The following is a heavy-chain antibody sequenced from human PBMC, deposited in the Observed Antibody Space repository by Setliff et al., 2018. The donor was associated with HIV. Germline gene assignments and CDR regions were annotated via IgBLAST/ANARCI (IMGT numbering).Heavy chain of an antibody. CDR2: IYQSGTT. CDR1: GFSISSGFF. J-gene: IGHJ3*02. CDR3: ARGGYYASSGFPDTFDI. V-gene: IGHV4-38-2*01. D-gene: IGHD3-22*01. Sequence: SETLSLTCAVSGFSISSGFFWGWVRQPPGKGLEWIGSIYQSGTTYYNPALKSRVTISVDTSKNQFSLKLSSVTAADTAAYYCARGGYYASSGFPDTFDIWGQGTMVTVSS.